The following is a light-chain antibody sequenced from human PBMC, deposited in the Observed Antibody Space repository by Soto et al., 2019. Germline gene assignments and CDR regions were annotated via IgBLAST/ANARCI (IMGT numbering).Light chain of an antibody. CDR1: SSDVGGYNS. CDR3: SSYTSSSTLV. Sequence: QSALTQPASVSGSPGQSITISCTGTSSDVGGYNSVSWYQQHPGKAPKLMIYEVSNRPSGVSNRFSGSKSANTASLTISGLQAEDEADYYCSSYTSSSTLVFGGGTKLTAL. V-gene: IGLV2-14*01. J-gene: IGLJ2*01. CDR2: EVS.